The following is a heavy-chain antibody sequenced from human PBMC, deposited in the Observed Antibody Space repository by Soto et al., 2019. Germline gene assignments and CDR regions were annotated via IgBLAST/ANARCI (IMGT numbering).Heavy chain of an antibody. CDR1: GFTFISYS. CDR2: ISSSSSYI. D-gene: IGHD5-12*01. Sequence: GGSLRLSCASSGFTFISYSMNWVRQAPGKGLEWVSSISSSSSYIYYADSVKGRFTISRDNAKNSLYLQMNSLRAEDTAVYYCARDFWPVDIVVWGQGTLVTVSS. V-gene: IGHV3-21*01. J-gene: IGHJ4*02. CDR3: ARDFWPVDIVV.